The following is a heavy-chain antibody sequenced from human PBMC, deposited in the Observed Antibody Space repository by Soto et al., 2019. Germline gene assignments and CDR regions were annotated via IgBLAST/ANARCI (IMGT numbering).Heavy chain of an antibody. Sequence: QVQLVQSGAEMKKPGSSVKVSCQSSGGTFNTYAMNWVRQAPGQGPEWMGDISPMFGAANYAPKFQGRVTITADDSTDTSYMQVSSLTSEDTALYFCGREVQVHTPAFVYWGQGTLVTVSS. V-gene: IGHV1-69*19. CDR2: ISPMFGAA. D-gene: IGHD3-10*01. J-gene: IGHJ4*02. CDR1: GGTFNTYA. CDR3: GREVQVHTPAFVY.